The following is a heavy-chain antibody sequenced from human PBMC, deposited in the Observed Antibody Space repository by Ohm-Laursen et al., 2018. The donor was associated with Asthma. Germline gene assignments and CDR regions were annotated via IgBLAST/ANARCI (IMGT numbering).Heavy chain of an antibody. J-gene: IGHJ4*02. V-gene: IGHV3-7*01. CDR2: IKPDGSEK. CDR3: AYETWWRFGN. CDR1: GFTFSRSY. D-gene: IGHD2-15*01. Sequence: SLRLSCAATGFTFSRSYMTWVRQAPGKGLESVAKIKPDGSEKYYVDSVKGRFTISRDNAKNSLYLQMNSLRPEDTGVYYCAYETWWRFGNWGQGVLVTVSS.